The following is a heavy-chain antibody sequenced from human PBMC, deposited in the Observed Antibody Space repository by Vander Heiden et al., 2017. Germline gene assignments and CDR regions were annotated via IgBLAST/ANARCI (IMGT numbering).Heavy chain of an antibody. CDR3: ARDLYGDYFIDY. V-gene: IGHV3-21*01. Sequence: VQLVESGGGLVNPGGSLRLSCAASDFTFSSYSMNWVRQAPGKGMEWVSSISMSIIYIYYADSVKGRFTISRDNAKNSLYLQMNSLRAEDTAVYYCARDLYGDYFIDYWGQGTLVTVSS. CDR1: DFTFSSYS. J-gene: IGHJ4*02. CDR2: ISMSIIYI. D-gene: IGHD4-17*01.